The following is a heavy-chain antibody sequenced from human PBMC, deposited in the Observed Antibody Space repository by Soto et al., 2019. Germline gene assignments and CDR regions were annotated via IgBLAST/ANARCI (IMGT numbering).Heavy chain of an antibody. CDR3: AGSRRDGYNYFDY. Sequence: GGSLRLSCAASGFTFSSYAMHWVRQAPGKGLEWVAVISYDGSNKYYADSVKGRFTISRDNSKNTLYLQMNSLRAEDTAMYYCAGSRRDGYNYFDYWGQGTLVTVSS. CDR2: ISYDGSNK. CDR1: GFTFSSYA. J-gene: IGHJ4*02. D-gene: IGHD5-12*01. V-gene: IGHV3-30-3*01.